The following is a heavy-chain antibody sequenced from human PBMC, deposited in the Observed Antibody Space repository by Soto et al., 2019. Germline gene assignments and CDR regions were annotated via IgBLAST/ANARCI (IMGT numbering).Heavy chain of an antibody. CDR2: ISFDGTNK. CDR1: KFTFASYV. Sequence: QVQLVESGGGVVQPERSQRLSCTASKFTFASYVMHWVREAPGEGLEWVALISFDGTNKYYADSVKGRFPISRDNSKNTMYLQMNRLRPEDTAVYYCAREMIPMIMGGMSAMDVWGQGTTVTVS. J-gene: IGHJ6*02. D-gene: IGHD3-22*01. CDR3: AREMIPMIMGGMSAMDV. V-gene: IGHV3-30*04.